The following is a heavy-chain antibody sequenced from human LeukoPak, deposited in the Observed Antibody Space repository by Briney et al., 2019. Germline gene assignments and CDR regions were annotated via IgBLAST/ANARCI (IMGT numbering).Heavy chain of an antibody. CDR3: TTDEGIVGATTGGDY. D-gene: IGHD1-26*01. J-gene: IGHJ4*02. CDR1: GFTFSSYW. V-gene: IGHV3-74*01. CDR2: INSDGSST. Sequence: GGSLRLSCAASGFTFSSYWMHWVRQAPGKGLVWVSRINSDGSSTSYADSVKGRFTISRDNAKNTLYLQMNSLKTEDTAVYYCTTDEGIVGATTGGDYWGQGTLVTVSS.